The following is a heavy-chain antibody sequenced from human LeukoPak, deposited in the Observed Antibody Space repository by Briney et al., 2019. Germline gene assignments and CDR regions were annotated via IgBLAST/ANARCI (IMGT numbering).Heavy chain of an antibody. D-gene: IGHD6-13*01. J-gene: IGHJ4*02. CDR2: IYYSGST. CDR1: GGSISSYY. V-gene: IGHV4-59*12. CDR3: ARDSGIAAAGSGFDY. Sequence: SETLSLTCTVSGGSISSYYWNWIRQPPGKGLEWIGYIYYSGSTNYNPSLKSRVTISVDTSKNQFSLKLSSVTAADTAVYYCARDSGIAAAGSGFDYWGQGTLVTVSS.